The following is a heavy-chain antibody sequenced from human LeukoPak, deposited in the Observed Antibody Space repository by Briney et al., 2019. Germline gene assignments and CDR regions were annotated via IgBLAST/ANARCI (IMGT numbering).Heavy chain of an antibody. J-gene: IGHJ6*03. Sequence: ASVKVSFKASGSTLTGYYMNWVRQATGQGLEWMGWINPNTGNTENAQKLQGGVTLTSDMTTSTAYMELSRLRSDDTAVYYCAGADPVPALGYDYYYLKVWGKGTTVTVSS. D-gene: IGHD4-17*01. CDR2: INPNTGNT. CDR3: AGADPVPALGYDYYYLKV. CDR1: GSTLTGYY. V-gene: IGHV1-2*02.